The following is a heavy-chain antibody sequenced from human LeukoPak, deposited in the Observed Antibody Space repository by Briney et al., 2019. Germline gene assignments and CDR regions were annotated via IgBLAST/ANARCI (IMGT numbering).Heavy chain of an antibody. J-gene: IGHJ4*02. CDR3: ARDLFRDGDYSPGY. D-gene: IGHD4-17*01. CDR2: ISGSGGST. V-gene: IGHV3-23*01. CDR1: GFTFSSYG. Sequence: QPGGSLRLSCAASGFTFSSYGMSWVRQAPGKGLEWVSAISGSGGSTYYADSVKGRFTISRDNSKNTLYLQMNSLRAEDTAVYYCARDLFRDGDYSPGYWGQGTLVTVSS.